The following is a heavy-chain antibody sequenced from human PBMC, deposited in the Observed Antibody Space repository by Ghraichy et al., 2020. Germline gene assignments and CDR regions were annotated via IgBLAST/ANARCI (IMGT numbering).Heavy chain of an antibody. CDR3: ASFDNDATEYYFDY. CDR1: GGSISSSSYY. CDR2: IYYSGST. J-gene: IGHJ4*02. D-gene: IGHD1-14*01. Sequence: SETLSLTCTVSGGSISSSSYYWGWIRQPPGKGLEWIGSIYYSGSTYYNPSLKSRVTISVDTSKNQFSLKLSSVTAADTAVYYCASFDNDATEYYFDYWGQGTLVTVSS. V-gene: IGHV4-39*01.